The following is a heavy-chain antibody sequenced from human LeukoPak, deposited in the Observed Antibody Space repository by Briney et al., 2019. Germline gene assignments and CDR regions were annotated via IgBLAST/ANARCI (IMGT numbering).Heavy chain of an antibody. CDR2: ISYDGSNK. CDR1: GFTFSTFP. D-gene: IGHD4-17*01. CDR3: ARALEPDYGDSVWGFDP. J-gene: IGHJ5*02. Sequence: GGSLRLSCAASGFTFSTFPMDWVRQAPGKGLEWLAVISYDGSNKYYADSVKGRFTISRDNSKNTLYLQMNSLRVEDTAVYYCARALEPDYGDSVWGFDPWGQGTLVAVSS. V-gene: IGHV3-30-3*01.